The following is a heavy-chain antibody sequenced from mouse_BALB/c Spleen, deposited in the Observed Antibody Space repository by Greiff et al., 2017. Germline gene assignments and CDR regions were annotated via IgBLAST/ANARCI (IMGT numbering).Heavy chain of an antibody. Sequence: EVQLQQSGAELVRPGASVKLSCTASGFNIKDYYMHWVKQRPEQGLEWIGRIDPENGDTEYAPKFQGKATMTADTSSNTAYLQLSSLTSEDTAVYYGNARDDIYAWDDWGQGTSVTVSS. V-gene: IGHV14-4*02. CDR3: NARDDIYAWDD. CDR2: IDPENGDT. D-gene: IGHD2-3*01. J-gene: IGHJ4*01. CDR1: GFNIKDYY.